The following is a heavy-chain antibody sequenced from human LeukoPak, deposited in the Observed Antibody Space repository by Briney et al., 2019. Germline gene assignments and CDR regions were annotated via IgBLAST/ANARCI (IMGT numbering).Heavy chain of an antibody. Sequence: SETLSLTCGVSGYSISTGYLWGWIRQPPGEGXXXXATISPGGSTYYNPSLKSRLTISLDASKNQFSLKLSSVTATDTAVYYCARDRGFSGNQYFDFWGQGTLVTVSS. J-gene: IGHJ4*02. D-gene: IGHD5-12*01. CDR2: ISPGGST. V-gene: IGHV4-38-2*02. CDR3: ARDRGFSGNQYFDF. CDR1: GYSISTGYL.